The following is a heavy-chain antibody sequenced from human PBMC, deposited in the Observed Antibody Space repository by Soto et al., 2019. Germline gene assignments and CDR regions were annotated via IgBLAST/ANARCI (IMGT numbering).Heavy chain of an antibody. CDR2: ISSSSSYI. J-gene: IGHJ4*02. Sequence: GGSLRLSCAASGFTFSSPTMTWVRQGPGKGLEWVSSISSSSSYIYFADSLKGRFTISRDNAKNSLYLQMNSLRAEDTAVYYCARDIGEMSAVWGQGTQVTVSS. V-gene: IGHV3-21*06. CDR3: ARDIGEMSAV. D-gene: IGHD3-10*01. CDR1: GFTFSSPT.